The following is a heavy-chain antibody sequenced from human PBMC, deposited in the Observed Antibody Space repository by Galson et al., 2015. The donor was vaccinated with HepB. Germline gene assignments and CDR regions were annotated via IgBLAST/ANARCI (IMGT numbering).Heavy chain of an antibody. D-gene: IGHD2-15*01. J-gene: IGHJ5*02. Sequence: SLRLSCAASGFTFSSYWMHWVRQAPGKGLEWVSAISGSGGSTYYADSVKGRFTISRDNSKNTLYLQMNSLRAEDTAVYYCAKDRGYCSGGSCRRGWFDPWGQGTLVTVSS. V-gene: IGHV3-23*01. CDR3: AKDRGYCSGGSCRRGWFDP. CDR2: ISGSGGST. CDR1: GFTFSSYW.